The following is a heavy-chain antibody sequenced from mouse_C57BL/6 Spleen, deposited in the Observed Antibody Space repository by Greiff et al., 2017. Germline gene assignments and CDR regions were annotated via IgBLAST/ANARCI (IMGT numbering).Heavy chain of an antibody. D-gene: IGHD2-5*01. CDR2: ISSGSSTI. V-gene: IGHV5-17*01. Sequence: EVNVVESGGGLVKPGGSLKLSCAASGFTFSDYGMHWVRQAPEKGLEWVAYISSGSSTIYYADTVKGRFTISRDNAKNTLFLQMTSLRSEDTAMYYCARLYSNPYYAMDYWGQGTSVTVSS. CDR1: GFTFSDYG. CDR3: ARLYSNPYYAMDY. J-gene: IGHJ4*01.